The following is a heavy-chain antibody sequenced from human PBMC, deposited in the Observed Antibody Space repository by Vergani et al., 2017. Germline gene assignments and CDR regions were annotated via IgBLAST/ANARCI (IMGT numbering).Heavy chain of an antibody. V-gene: IGHV3-21*04. CDR1: GFTFSSYS. CDR3: ARAQQALGGDNWFDP. CDR2: ISSSSSYI. D-gene: IGHD1/OR15-1a*01. Sequence: EVQLVESGGGLVKPGGSLRLSCAASGFTFSSYSMNWVRQAPGKGLEWVSSISSSSSYIYCADSVKGRFTISRDNAKNSLYLQMNSLRAEDTAVYYCARAQQALGGDNWFDPWGQGTLVTVSS. J-gene: IGHJ5*02.